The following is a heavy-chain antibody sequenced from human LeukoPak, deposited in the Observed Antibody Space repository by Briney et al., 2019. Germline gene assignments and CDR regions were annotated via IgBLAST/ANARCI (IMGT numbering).Heavy chain of an antibody. V-gene: IGHV1-2*06. CDR1: GYTFTGYY. Sequence: GASVKVSCKXSGYTFTGYYMHWVRQAPGQGLEWMGRINPKSGGTNYAQKFQGRVTMTRDTSISTAYMELSRLRSDDTAVYYCARDRDREQWLAPNWFDPWGQGTLVTVSS. D-gene: IGHD6-19*01. CDR3: ARDRDREQWLAPNWFDP. CDR2: INPKSGGT. J-gene: IGHJ5*02.